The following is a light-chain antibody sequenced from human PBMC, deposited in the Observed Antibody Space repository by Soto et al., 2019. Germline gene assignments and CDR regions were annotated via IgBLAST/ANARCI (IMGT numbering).Light chain of an antibody. CDR1: RDIGSD. J-gene: IGKJ1*01. CDR3: QKYNSARWT. V-gene: IGKV1-27*01. CDR2: AAS. Sequence: QMTQSPSSLSASVGDRITITCRASRDIGSDLSWYQQKPGKAPTLLIYAASTLQSGVPSRFSGSGSGTDFTLTISSLQPEDVATYYCQKYNSARWTFGQGTKVDIK.